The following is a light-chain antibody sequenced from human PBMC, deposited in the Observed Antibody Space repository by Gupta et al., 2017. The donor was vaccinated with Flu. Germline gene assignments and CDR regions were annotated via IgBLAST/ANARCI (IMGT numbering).Light chain of an antibody. CDR2: AAS. Sequence: DIQMTQSPSTVSASVGDRVSITCRASQHINSWLAWYQKKPGQAPKVLIYAASSLQSGVPSRFSGSGYGTDFTLTISSLQPEDFATYFCLQANSFPRSFGGGTKVEMK. V-gene: IGKV1-12*01. J-gene: IGKJ4*02. CDR1: QHINSW. CDR3: LQANSFPRS.